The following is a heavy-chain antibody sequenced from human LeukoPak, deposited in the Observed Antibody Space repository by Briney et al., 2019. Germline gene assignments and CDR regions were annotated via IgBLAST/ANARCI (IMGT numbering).Heavy chain of an antibody. V-gene: IGHV3-20*04. J-gene: IGHJ4*02. D-gene: IGHD3-10*01. CDR2: INWNGGST. CDR3: ARALPYYGSGSYRSIYFDY. Sequence: GGSLRLSCAASGFTFDDYGMSWVRQAPGKGLEWVYGINWNGGSTGYADSVKGRFTISRDNAKNSLYLQMNSLRAEDTALYYCARALPYYGSGSYRSIYFDYWGQGTLVTVSS. CDR1: GFTFDDYG.